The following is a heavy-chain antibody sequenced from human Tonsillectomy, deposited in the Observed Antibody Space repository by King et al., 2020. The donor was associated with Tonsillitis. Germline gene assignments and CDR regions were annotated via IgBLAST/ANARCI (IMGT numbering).Heavy chain of an antibody. Sequence: LQLQESGPGLVKPSETLSLTCTVSGGSISSSSYYWGWIRQPPGEVLEWIGSIYYSGSTYYNPSLKSRVTISVDSSKNQFSLKLISVTAADTAVYYYARRPYDILTGGFDDWGQGTLVTVSS. J-gene: IGHJ4*02. CDR1: GGSISSSSYY. CDR2: IYYSGST. V-gene: IGHV4-39*07. CDR3: ARRPYDILTGGFDD. D-gene: IGHD3-9*01.